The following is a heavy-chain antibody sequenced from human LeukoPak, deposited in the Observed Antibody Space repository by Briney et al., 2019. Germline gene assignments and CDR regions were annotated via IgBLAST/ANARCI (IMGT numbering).Heavy chain of an antibody. Sequence: GGSLRLSCAASGFTFSSYAMSWVRQAPGKGLEGVSGISGSGAGTYYADSVKGRFTISRDNSKNTLYLQVNSLRAEDTAVYYCAKMGSPVVVISYFDYWGQGTLVTVSS. D-gene: IGHD3-22*01. CDR2: ISGSGAGT. J-gene: IGHJ4*02. CDR1: GFTFSSYA. V-gene: IGHV3-23*01. CDR3: AKMGSPVVVISYFDY.